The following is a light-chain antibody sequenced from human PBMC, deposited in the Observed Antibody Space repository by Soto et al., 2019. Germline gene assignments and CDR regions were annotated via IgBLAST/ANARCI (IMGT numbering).Light chain of an antibody. V-gene: IGKV1-5*03. CDR3: QQYNSYST. Sequence: DIQMTQSPSTLSASVGDRVTITCRASQSTSSWLTWYQQKPGRAPKVLIYKASSLQSGVPSRFSGSGSGTEFTLTISSLQPDDFATYYCQQYNSYSTFGQGTKVDIK. CDR1: QSTSSW. CDR2: KAS. J-gene: IGKJ1*01.